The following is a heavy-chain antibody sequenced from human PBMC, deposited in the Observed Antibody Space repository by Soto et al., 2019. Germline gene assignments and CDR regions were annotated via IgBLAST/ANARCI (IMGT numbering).Heavy chain of an antibody. CDR1: GGTFSNHI. J-gene: IGHJ5*01. Sequence: SVKVSCKAPGGTFSNHIITWVRQAPGQGLEWMGRIIPMLDITNHAQKFQGRVTITADKSTTTAYMEVSSLRSEDTAVYYFVRVSPFWCVFSGHDEIDSRAQGTPVPVSS. CDR3: VRVSPFWCVFSGHDEIDS. D-gene: IGHD5-12*01. CDR2: IIPMLDIT. V-gene: IGHV1-69*02.